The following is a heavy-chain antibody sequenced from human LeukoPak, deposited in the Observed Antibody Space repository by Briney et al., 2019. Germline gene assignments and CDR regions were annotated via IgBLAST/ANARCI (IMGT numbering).Heavy chain of an antibody. Sequence: ASVKVSCKASGYTFTGYYMHWVRQAPGQGLEWMGWINPNSGGTNYAQKFQGRVTMTRDTSISTAYMELSRLRSDDTAVYYCARDPSMIVVLHAFDIWGQGTMVTVSS. J-gene: IGHJ3*02. D-gene: IGHD3-22*01. CDR2: INPNSGGT. V-gene: IGHV1-2*02. CDR1: GYTFTGYY. CDR3: ARDPSMIVVLHAFDI.